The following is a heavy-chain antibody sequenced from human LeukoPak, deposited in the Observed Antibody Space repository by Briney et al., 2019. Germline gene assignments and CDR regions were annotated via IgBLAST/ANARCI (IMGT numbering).Heavy chain of an antibody. V-gene: IGHV1-18*01. CDR1: GYTFSNFG. Sequence: ASVKVSCKASGYTFSNFGISWVRQAPGQGLEWMGWISGNNDNPNYGQKFQGRLTVTSDSSTRTAYMELKRLRSDDTAVYYCARDGTSTDDYWGQGTLVTVSS. CDR3: ARDGTSTDDY. CDR2: ISGNNDNP. D-gene: IGHD2-2*01. J-gene: IGHJ4*02.